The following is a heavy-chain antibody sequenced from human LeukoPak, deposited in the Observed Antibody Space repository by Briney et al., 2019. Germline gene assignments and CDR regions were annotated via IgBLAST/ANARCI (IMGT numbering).Heavy chain of an antibody. CDR1: GFTFSSYS. D-gene: IGHD7-27*01. Sequence: GGSLRLSCAASGFTFSSYSMHWVRQAPGKGLEWVAVLSSDGSNKYYADSVKGRFTISRDNSKSTLSLQMNSLRAEDTAVYYCASCPLGMGRDYWGQGTLVTVSS. CDR3: ASCPLGMGRDY. V-gene: IGHV3-30-3*01. J-gene: IGHJ4*02. CDR2: LSSDGSNK.